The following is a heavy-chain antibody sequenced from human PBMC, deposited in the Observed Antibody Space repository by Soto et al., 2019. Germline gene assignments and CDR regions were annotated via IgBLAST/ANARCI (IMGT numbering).Heavy chain of an antibody. CDR3: AKRIGYSSSSAHDC. D-gene: IGHD6-6*01. Sequence: PGGSLRLSCAASGFTFSGYGMHWVRQAPGKGLEWLAVISYDGDDKYYADSVEGRFTISRDNSKNTLYLQMNNLRAEDTAMYYCAKRIGYSSSSAHDCWGQGTLVTVSS. V-gene: IGHV3-30*18. J-gene: IGHJ4*02. CDR1: GFTFSGYG. CDR2: ISYDGDDK.